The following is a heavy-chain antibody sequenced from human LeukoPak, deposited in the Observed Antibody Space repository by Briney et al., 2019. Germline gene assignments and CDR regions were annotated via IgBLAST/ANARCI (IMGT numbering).Heavy chain of an antibody. Sequence: GGSLRLSCAASGFTFSSYAMHWVRKAPGKGLEWVAVISYDGSNKYYADSVKGRFTISRDNSKNTLYLQMNSLRAEDTAVYYCARDSGAVAANYGPGYFHSWGQGTLVTVSS. CDR2: ISYDGSNK. CDR1: GFTFSSYA. CDR3: ARDSGAVAANYGPGYFHS. D-gene: IGHD6-19*01. J-gene: IGHJ4*02. V-gene: IGHV3-30*04.